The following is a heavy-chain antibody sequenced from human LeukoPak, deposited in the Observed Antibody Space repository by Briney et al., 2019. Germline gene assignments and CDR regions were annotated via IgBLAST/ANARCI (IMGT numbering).Heavy chain of an antibody. V-gene: IGHV3-9*01. CDR3: AKVNRGSYDTYYFDY. CDR2: ISWNSGSI. J-gene: IGHJ4*02. CDR1: GFTFDDYA. Sequence: GGSLRLSCAASGFTFDDYAMHWVRQAPGKGLEWVSGISWNSGSIGYADSVKGRFTISRDNAKNSPYLQMNSLRAEDTALYYCAKVNRGSYDTYYFDYWGQGTLVTVSS. D-gene: IGHD1-26*01.